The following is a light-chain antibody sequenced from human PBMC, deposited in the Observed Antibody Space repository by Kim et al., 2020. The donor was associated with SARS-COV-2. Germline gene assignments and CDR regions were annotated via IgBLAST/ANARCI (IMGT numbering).Light chain of an antibody. V-gene: IGLV2-11*01. J-gene: IGLJ1*01. Sequence: GQYVTISCTGTSSDGGCSNYVSWYQQHPGKALKLMIYDVSKRPSGVPDRFSGSKSGNTASLTISGLQAEDEADYYCCSYAGSYTYVFGTGTKVTVL. CDR3: CSYAGSYTYV. CDR1: SSDGGCSNY. CDR2: DVS.